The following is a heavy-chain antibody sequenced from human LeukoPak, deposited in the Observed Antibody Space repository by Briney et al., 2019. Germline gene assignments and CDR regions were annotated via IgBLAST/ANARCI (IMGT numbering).Heavy chain of an antibody. J-gene: IGHJ4*02. Sequence: PGGSLRLSCAASGFTFSSHSMSWVRQTPGEGLEWIAYASSSGATIFYADSVRGRFTISRDTAKSSLYLQMSSLRVEDTAIYYCAREFTYYYDSCGYFNYWGRGTLVTVSS. CDR2: ASSSGATI. CDR1: GFTFSSHS. D-gene: IGHD3-22*01. CDR3: AREFTYYYDSCGYFNY. V-gene: IGHV3-48*01.